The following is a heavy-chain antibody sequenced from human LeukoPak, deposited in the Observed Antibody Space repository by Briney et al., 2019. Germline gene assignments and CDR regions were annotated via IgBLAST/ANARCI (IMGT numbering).Heavy chain of an antibody. CDR1: GYSFTTSW. CDR2: IFPGGSDT. CDR3: VRRINNWFDP. V-gene: IGHV5-51*01. J-gene: IGHJ5*02. Sequence: GESLKISCKGSGYSFTTSWIAWVRQMPGKGLELMGIIFPGGSDTRYSPSFQGQVTISADKSISTAYLQWSSLKASDTAFYYCVRRINNWFDPWGQGTLVTVSS.